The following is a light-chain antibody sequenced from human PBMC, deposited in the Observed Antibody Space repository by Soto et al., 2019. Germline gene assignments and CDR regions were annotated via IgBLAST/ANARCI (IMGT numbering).Light chain of an antibody. CDR1: QSVSSK. CDR2: GIF. J-gene: IGKJ1*01. Sequence: EIVLTQSPGTLSLSPGERATLFCRASQSVSSKLAWYQHKPGQAPRLLIYGIFSRSTGIPDRFSGSGSGTDFTLTISRLEPEDFAVYYCQQDGSSPTTFGQGTKVEIK. V-gene: IGKV3-20*01. CDR3: QQDGSSPTT.